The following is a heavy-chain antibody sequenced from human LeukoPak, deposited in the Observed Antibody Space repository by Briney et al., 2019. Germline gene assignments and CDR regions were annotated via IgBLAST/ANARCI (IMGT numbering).Heavy chain of an antibody. V-gene: IGHV3-30*04. CDR3: AKDPAQNDWFPED. D-gene: IGHD3-9*01. J-gene: IGHJ4*02. CDR2: ISYDGSNE. Sequence: GGSLRLSCAASGFTFSSYVMHWVRQAPGKGLEWVAIISYDGSNEYYADSVKGRFTISRDNSNNMLYLQMNSLRPEDTAVYYCAKDPAQNDWFPEDWGQGTLVIVSS. CDR1: GFTFSSYV.